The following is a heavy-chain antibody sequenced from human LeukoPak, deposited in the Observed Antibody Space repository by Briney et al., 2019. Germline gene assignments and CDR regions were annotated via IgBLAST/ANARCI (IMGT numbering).Heavy chain of an antibody. V-gene: IGHV3-21*01. J-gene: IGHJ4*02. CDR3: AREDSGSYSVNWDY. CDR1: GFTFSSYS. Sequence: GGSQRLSCAAAGFTFSSYSINWVRQAPGKWLGWVPSISSSSSYIYYADSVKGRFTLSRDKAKNSLYLQMNSLRAEDTAVYYCAREDSGSYSVNWDYWGQGTLVTVSS. CDR2: ISSSSSYI. D-gene: IGHD1-26*01.